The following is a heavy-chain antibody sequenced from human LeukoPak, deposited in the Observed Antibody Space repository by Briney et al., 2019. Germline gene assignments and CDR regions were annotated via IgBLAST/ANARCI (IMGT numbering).Heavy chain of an antibody. CDR2: ISSSSSYI. CDR3: ARRSGDEVISDY. J-gene: IGHJ4*02. V-gene: IGHV3-21*01. CDR1: GFTFSSYS. Sequence: PGGSLRLSCAASGFTFSSYSMNWVRQAPGKGLEWVSSISSSSSYIYYADSVKGRFTISRDNAKNSLYLQMNSLRAEDTAVYYCARRSGDEVISDYGGQGTLVTVSS. D-gene: IGHD2-21*01.